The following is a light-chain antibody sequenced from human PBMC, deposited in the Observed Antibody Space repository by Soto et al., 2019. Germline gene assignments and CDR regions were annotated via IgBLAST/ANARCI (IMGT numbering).Light chain of an antibody. V-gene: IGKV1-5*03. Sequence: DIQMTQSPSTLSASVGDRVTTTCRASQSISSWLAWYQQKPGKAPKLQIYKASSLESGVPSRFSGSGSGTEFTLTISSLQPDDFATYYCQQYNSYSRTFGQGTKVDIK. CDR3: QQYNSYSRT. J-gene: IGKJ1*01. CDR1: QSISSW. CDR2: KAS.